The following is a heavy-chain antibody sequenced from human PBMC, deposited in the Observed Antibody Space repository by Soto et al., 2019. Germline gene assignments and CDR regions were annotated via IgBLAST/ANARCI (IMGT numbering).Heavy chain of an antibody. D-gene: IGHD6-19*01. J-gene: IGHJ5*02. CDR1: GYTFTSYD. CDR3: ARGRRVYSSGWYWFDP. V-gene: IGHV1-8*01. CDR2: MNPNSGNT. Sequence: CKASGYTFTSYDINWVRQATGQGLEWMGWMNPNSGNTGYAQKFQGRVTMTRNTSISTAYMELSSLRSEDTAVYYCARGRRVYSSGWYWFDPWGQGTLVTVSS.